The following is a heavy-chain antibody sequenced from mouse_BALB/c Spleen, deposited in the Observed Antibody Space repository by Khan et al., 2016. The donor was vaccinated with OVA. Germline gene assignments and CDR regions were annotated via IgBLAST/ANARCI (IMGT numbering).Heavy chain of an antibody. D-gene: IGHD4-1*01. J-gene: IGHJ3*01. CDR3: ARAGWDVFAY. V-gene: IGHV1-77*01. Sequence: QVRLQQSGPELVKPGASVKMSCKAPGYTFTDYVMNWVKQRNGQGLEWIGQIYPGSDSTYYNEKFKGKATLTTDRSSNTAYMQLSNLTSEDSAVYFCARAGWDVFAYWGQGTLVTVSA. CDR2: IYPGSDST. CDR1: GYTFTDYV.